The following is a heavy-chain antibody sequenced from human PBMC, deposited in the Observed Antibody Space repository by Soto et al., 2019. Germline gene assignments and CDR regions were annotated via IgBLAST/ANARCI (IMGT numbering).Heavy chain of an antibody. CDR3: ARGWFGPEV. D-gene: IGHD3-10*01. CDR1: GFTLSGRS. CDR2: IDNAGTDS. V-gene: IGHV3-74*01. J-gene: IGHJ6*04. Sequence: EVQLVESGGGLVQPGGSLRLSCAASGFTLSGRSMHWVRQAPGKGLVWVSGIDNAGTDSTYADSVKGRFTSSRDNAKKMLYLQMNSLRVEDTAVYYCARGWFGPEVWGKGTTVTVSS.